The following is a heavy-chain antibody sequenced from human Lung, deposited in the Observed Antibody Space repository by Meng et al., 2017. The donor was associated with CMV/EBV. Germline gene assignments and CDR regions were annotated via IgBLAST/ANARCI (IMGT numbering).Heavy chain of an antibody. Sequence: SVKVSCKASGATFSSYAITWVRQAPGQGLEWMGTIIPILAITKYAQKFQGRVTITADKTSSTVYMELSSLRSDDTAVYYCGRYTDIVSVIAATRDYWFNPWGQGTLVTGSS. J-gene: IGHJ5*02. D-gene: IGHD2-15*01. CDR2: IIPILAIT. CDR3: GRYTDIVSVIAATRDYWFNP. V-gene: IGHV1-69*04. CDR1: GATFSSYA.